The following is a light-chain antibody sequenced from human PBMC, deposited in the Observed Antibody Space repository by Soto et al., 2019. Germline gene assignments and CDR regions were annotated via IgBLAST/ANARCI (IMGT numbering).Light chain of an antibody. V-gene: IGKV1-39*01. CDR2: AAS. CDR3: QQTYRTPLT. CDR1: QSISTY. J-gene: IGKJ4*01. Sequence: IQMTQSPSSLSASVGERFTITCQASQSISTYLNWYQQTPGKAPKLLIYAASSLHSGVPSRFSGSGSGTDFTLTISSLQPEDFATYSCQQTYRTPLTFGGGTKVDIK.